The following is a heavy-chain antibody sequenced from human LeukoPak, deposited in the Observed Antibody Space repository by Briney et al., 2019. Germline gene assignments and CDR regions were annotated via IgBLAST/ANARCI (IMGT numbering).Heavy chain of an antibody. CDR3: ARDDSSGYYRLFDD. V-gene: IGHV4-39*01. CDR1: GGSIISSSYY. Sequence: SETLSLTCTVSGGSIISSSYYWGWIRQPPGKGLEWIGSIYYSGSTYYNPSLKSRVTISVDTSKNQFSLKLSSVTAADTAVYYCARDDSSGYYRLFDDWGQGTLVTVSS. CDR2: IYYSGST. D-gene: IGHD3-22*01. J-gene: IGHJ4*02.